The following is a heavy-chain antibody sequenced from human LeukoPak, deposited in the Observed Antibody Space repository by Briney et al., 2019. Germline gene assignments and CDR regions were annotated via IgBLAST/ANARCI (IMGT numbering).Heavy chain of an antibody. V-gene: IGHV1-3*01. CDR3: ARDFDAYYFDY. J-gene: IGHJ4*02. D-gene: IGHD3-9*01. CDR1: GYTFTSYA. CDR2: INAGSGNT. Sequence: ASVKVSCKASGYTFTSYAMHWVRQAPGQRLEWMGWINAGSGNTKYSQKFQGRVTITRDTSASTAYMELSSLRSEDTAVYYCARDFDAYYFDYWGQGTLVTVSS.